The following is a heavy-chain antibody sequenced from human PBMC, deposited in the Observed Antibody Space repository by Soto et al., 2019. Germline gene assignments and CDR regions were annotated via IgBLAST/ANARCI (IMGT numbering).Heavy chain of an antibody. CDR3: AKELSYNSGRPFDY. V-gene: IGHV3-23*01. D-gene: IGHD3-10*01. CDR1: GFAFSSCA. CDR2: ISNSGGAT. Sequence: EVQLLESGGGLVQPGGSLRLSCAASGFAFSSCAMTWVRQAPGKGLEWVSSISNSGGATFYADSVKGRFTVSRENSKNTLYQQMNSLRTEDTALYYCAKELSYNSGRPFDYWGQGTLVTVSS. J-gene: IGHJ4*02.